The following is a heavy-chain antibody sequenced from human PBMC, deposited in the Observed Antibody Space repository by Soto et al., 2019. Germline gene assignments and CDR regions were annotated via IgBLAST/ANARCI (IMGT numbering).Heavy chain of an antibody. J-gene: IGHJ6*02. D-gene: IGHD3-10*01. CDR1: GYTFTSYY. V-gene: IGHV1-46*01. CDR3: ARPRRAGSYDNGGDYYYGMDV. Sequence: GASVKVSCKASGYTFTSYYMHWVRHAPGQGLEWMGIINPSGGSTSYAQKFQGRVTMTRDTSTSTVYMELSILRSEDTAVYYCARPRRAGSYDNGGDYYYGMDVWGQGNTVTVSS. CDR2: INPSGGST.